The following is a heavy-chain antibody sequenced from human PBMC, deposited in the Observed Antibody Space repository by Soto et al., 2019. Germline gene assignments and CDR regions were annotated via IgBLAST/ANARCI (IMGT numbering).Heavy chain of an antibody. D-gene: IGHD3-10*01. CDR1: GFTFSSHG. CDR3: ARVNTMVRGAIPHI. Sequence: GGSLRLSCAASGFTFSSHGMHWVRQAPGKGLEWVAVIWYDGSNKYYADSVKGRFTISRDNSKNTLYLQMNSLRAEDTAVYYCARVNTMVRGAIPHIWGQGTMVTVSS. CDR2: IWYDGSNK. J-gene: IGHJ3*02. V-gene: IGHV3-33*01.